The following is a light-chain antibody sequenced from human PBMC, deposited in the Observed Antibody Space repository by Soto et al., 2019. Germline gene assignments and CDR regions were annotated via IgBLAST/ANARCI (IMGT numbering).Light chain of an antibody. J-gene: IGKJ1*01. CDR3: QQSYTTPRP. Sequence: DIQMTQSPSSLSASVGDRVSVTCRASQSISTFINWYQQRPGEAPKLLIYAASSLQSGVPSRFSGSGSGADFTLTIGSLQPEDFATYYCQQSYTTPRPFGQGTKVEVK. CDR1: QSISTF. V-gene: IGKV1-39*01. CDR2: AAS.